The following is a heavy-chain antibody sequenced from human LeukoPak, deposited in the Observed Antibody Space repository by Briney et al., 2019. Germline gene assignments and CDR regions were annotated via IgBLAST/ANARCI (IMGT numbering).Heavy chain of an antibody. Sequence: ETLSLTCTVSGGSISSDYWSWVRQPAGKGLEWVSVIYSGGSTYYADSVKGRFTISRDNSKNTLYLQMNSLRAEDTAVYYCARDPDSGYPGDYWGQGTLVTVSS. V-gene: IGHV3-53*01. J-gene: IGHJ4*02. D-gene: IGHD3-22*01. CDR2: IYSGGST. CDR3: ARDPDSGYPGDY. CDR1: GGSISSDY.